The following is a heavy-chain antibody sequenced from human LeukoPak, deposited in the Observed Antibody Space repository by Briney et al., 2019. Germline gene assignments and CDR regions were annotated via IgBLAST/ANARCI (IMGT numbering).Heavy chain of an antibody. CDR2: IYPGDSDT. Sequence: GESLKISCKGSGFVFPNNWIGWVRQMPGKGLEWMGIIYPGDSDTRYSPSFQGQVTISADKSISTTYLQWSSLKASDTAIYYCARLLAVRPNAFDIWGQGTMVTVSS. D-gene: IGHD6-6*01. V-gene: IGHV5-51*01. CDR1: GFVFPNNW. J-gene: IGHJ3*02. CDR3: ARLLAVRPNAFDI.